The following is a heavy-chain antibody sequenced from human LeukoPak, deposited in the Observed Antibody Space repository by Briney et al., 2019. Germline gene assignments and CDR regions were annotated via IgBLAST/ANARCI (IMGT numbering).Heavy chain of an antibody. CDR2: ISYDGSNK. D-gene: IGHD3-10*01. Sequence: GRSLRLSCAASGFTFSSYAMHWVRQAPGKGLEWVAVISYDGSNKYYADSVKGRFTISRDNSKNTLYLQMNSLRAEDTAVYYCARDETMDMFASWGQGPLVTASP. CDR1: GFTFSSYA. CDR3: ARDETMDMFAS. J-gene: IGHJ4*02. V-gene: IGHV3-30-3*01.